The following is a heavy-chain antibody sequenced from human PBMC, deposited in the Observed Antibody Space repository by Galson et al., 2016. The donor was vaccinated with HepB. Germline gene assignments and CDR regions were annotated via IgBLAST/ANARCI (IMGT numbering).Heavy chain of an antibody. J-gene: IGHJ4*02. CDR2: PHNGAHT. V-gene: IGHV4-59*01. Sequence: SQTRSPTCTVAAASISTYYCSCVRHPPRKRLGWIGYPHNGAHTKYNPSLNPSPKTRITISAHTSNNQFALKVSSVTAADTAVYYCAKWGGVGGAYHLYWGQGTLVTVSS. CDR1: AASISTYY. CDR3: AKWGGVGGAYHLY. D-gene: IGHD3-10*01.